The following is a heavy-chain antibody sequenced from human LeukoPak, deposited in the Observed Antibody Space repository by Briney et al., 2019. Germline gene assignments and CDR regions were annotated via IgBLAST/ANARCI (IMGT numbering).Heavy chain of an antibody. CDR1: GFTFSSYE. J-gene: IGHJ4*02. CDR2: ISSSGSTI. D-gene: IGHD3-22*01. V-gene: IGHV3-48*03. Sequence: PGGSLRLSCAASGFTFSSYEMNWVRQAPGKGLEWVSYISSSGSTIYYADSVKGRFTISRDNAKKSLYLEMNSLRAEDTAVYYCARVGGDLNSSGYYYGSYFDYWGQGTLVPVSS. CDR3: ARVGGDLNSSGYYYGSYFDY.